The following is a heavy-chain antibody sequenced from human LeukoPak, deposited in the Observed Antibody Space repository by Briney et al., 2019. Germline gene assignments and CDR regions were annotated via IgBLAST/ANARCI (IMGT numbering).Heavy chain of an antibody. CDR2: ISAYNGNT. Sequence: GASVKVSCKASSYTFTNYAFTWVRQAPGQGLEWMGWISAYNGNTNYAQKLQGRVTMTTDTSTSTAYMELRSLRSEDMAVYYCARGKTVTTPNGFTNWFDPWGQGTLVTVSS. CDR3: ARGKTVTTPNGFTNWFDP. D-gene: IGHD4-17*01. CDR1: SYTFTNYA. J-gene: IGHJ5*02. V-gene: IGHV1-18*03.